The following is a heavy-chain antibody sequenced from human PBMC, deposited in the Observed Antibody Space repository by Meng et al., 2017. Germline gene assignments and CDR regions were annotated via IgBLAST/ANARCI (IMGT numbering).Heavy chain of an antibody. V-gene: IGHV4-34*01. CDR3: ARVPTYYYDSSGYYLFDY. J-gene: IGHJ4*02. D-gene: IGHD3-22*01. CDR2: INHSGST. CDR1: GGSFSGYY. Sequence: HGQLPQVGAGLLKPSETLSLTCAVYGGSFSGYYWSWIRQPPGKGLEWIGEINHSGSTNYNPSLKSRVTISVDTSKNQFSLKLSSVTAADTAVYYCARVPTYYYDSSGYYLFDYWGQGTLVTVSS.